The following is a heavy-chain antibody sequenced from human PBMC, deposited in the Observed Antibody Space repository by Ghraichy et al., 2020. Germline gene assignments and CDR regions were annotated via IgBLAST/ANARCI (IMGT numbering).Heavy chain of an antibody. V-gene: IGHV1-24*01. CDR2: FDPEDGET. CDR3: ATDGDPTDTNYYYYGMDV. J-gene: IGHJ6*02. CDR1: GYTLTELS. D-gene: IGHD4-17*01. Sequence: ASVKVSCKVSGYTLTELSMHWVRQAPGKGLEWMGGFDPEDGETIYAQKFQGRVTMTEDTSTDTAYMELSSLRSEDTAVYYCATDGDPTDTNYYYYGMDVWGQGTTVTVSS.